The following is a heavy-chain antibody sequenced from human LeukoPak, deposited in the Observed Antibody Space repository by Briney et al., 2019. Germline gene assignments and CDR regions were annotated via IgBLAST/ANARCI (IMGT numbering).Heavy chain of an antibody. D-gene: IGHD6-19*01. V-gene: IGHV4-30-4*01. CDR3: ARGGYSSGWHSYNWFDP. Sequence: SETLSLTCTVSGGSISSGDYYWSWIRQPPGKGLEWIVYIYYSGSTYYNPSLKSRVTISVDTSKNQFSLKLSSVTAADTAVYYCARGGYSSGWHSYNWFDPWGQGTLVTVSS. CDR2: IYYSGST. J-gene: IGHJ5*02. CDR1: GGSISSGDYY.